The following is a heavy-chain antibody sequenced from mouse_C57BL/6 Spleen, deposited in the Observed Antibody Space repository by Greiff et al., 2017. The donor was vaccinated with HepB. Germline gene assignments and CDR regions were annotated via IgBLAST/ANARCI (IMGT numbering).Heavy chain of an antibody. CDR2: ISSGSSTI. J-gene: IGHJ2*01. D-gene: IGHD2-3*01. CDR3: ARGRIYDGYYGFFDY. CDR1: GFTFSDYG. Sequence: EVQLVESGGGLVKPGGSLKLSCAASGFTFSDYGMHWVRQAPEKGLEWVAYISSGSSTIYYADTVKGRFTISRDNAKNTLFLQMTSLRSEDTAMYYCARGRIYDGYYGFFDYWGQGTTLTVSS. V-gene: IGHV5-17*01.